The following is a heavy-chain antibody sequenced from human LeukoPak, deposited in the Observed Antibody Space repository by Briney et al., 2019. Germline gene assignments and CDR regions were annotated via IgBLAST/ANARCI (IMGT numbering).Heavy chain of an antibody. CDR1: GFTFSSYG. J-gene: IGHJ4*02. Sequence: GGSLRLSCAASGFTFSSYGMNWVRQAPGKGLEWVSYISSSGSTIYYADSVKGRFTISRDNAKNSLYLQMNSLRAEDTAVYYCASLNYYDSSGYFDYFDYWGQGTLVTVSS. D-gene: IGHD3-22*01. V-gene: IGHV3-48*03. CDR2: ISSSGSTI. CDR3: ASLNYYDSSGYFDYFDY.